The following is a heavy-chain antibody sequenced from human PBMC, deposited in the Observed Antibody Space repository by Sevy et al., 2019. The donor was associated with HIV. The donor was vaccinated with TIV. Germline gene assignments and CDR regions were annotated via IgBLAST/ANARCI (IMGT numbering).Heavy chain of an antibody. J-gene: IGHJ3*02. Sequence: GGSLRLSCAASGFIFSDYYMNWIRQAPGKGLEWVSYISSTSGSDIYYADSVKGRFTISRDNAKNSLYLQMNSLRAEDTAVYYCGREAIVSPGAFDIWGQGTMVTVSS. CDR2: ISSTSGSDI. CDR3: GREAIVSPGAFDI. D-gene: IGHD2-15*01. V-gene: IGHV3-11*01. CDR1: GFIFSDYY.